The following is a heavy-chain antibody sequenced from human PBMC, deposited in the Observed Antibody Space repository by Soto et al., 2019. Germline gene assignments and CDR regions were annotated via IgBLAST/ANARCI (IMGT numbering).Heavy chain of an antibody. D-gene: IGHD6-19*01. J-gene: IGHJ4*02. CDR2: SSFDGTQQ. CDR1: EFSLSSSD. Sequence: PVGSLRLSCTASEFSLSSSDMHWVRRSPGKGLEWLAVSSFDGTQQFYGDSVKGRFTVSRDNSNNTLYLEMNSLRTEDTAVYYCAKQIRGRGWYPLDSLGQGTPVIVSS. CDR3: AKQIRGRGWYPLDS. V-gene: IGHV3-30*18.